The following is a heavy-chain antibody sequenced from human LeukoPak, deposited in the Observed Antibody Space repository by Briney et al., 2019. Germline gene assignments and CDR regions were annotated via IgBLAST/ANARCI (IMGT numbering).Heavy chain of an antibody. V-gene: IGHV4-39*07. CDR3: ARDPPPPTYPYRYDTFGGVIVRDDGSY. D-gene: IGHD3-16*02. Sequence: SETLSLTCTVSGGSISSSSYYWGWIRQPPGKGLEWIGSIYYSGSTYYNPSLKSRVTISVDTSKNQFSLKLSSVTAADTAVYYCARDPPPPTYPYRYDTFGGVIVRDDGSYWGQGTLVTVSS. CDR1: GGSISSSSYY. CDR2: IYYSGST. J-gene: IGHJ4*02.